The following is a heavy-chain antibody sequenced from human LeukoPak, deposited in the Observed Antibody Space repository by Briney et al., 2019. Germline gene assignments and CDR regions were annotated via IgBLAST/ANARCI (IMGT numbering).Heavy chain of an antibody. CDR1: GGSISSGSYY. D-gene: IGHD3-3*01. Sequence: PSETLSLTCTVYGGSISSGSYYWSWIRQPAGKGLEWIGRIYTSGSTNYNPSLKSRVTISVDTSKNQLSLKLSSVTAADTAVYYCARLYYDFWSPQDWFDPWGQGTLVTVSS. CDR2: IYTSGST. V-gene: IGHV4-61*02. J-gene: IGHJ5*02. CDR3: ARLYYDFWSPQDWFDP.